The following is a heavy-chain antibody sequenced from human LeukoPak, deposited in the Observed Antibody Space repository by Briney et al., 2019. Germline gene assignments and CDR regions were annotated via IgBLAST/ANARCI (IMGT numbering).Heavy chain of an antibody. J-gene: IGHJ4*02. Sequence: ASVKVSCKTSGYSFTTYPIHWVRQAPGQRLEWMGWINTGSGYTKYSQKFQGRATITRDTSASTAYIELNSLRSEDTAVYYCASWAGTPVGHFSGPLDYWGQGTLVTVSS. D-gene: IGHD2-15*01. CDR1: GYSFTTYP. V-gene: IGHV1-3*04. CDR3: ASWAGTPVGHFSGPLDY. CDR2: INTGSGYT.